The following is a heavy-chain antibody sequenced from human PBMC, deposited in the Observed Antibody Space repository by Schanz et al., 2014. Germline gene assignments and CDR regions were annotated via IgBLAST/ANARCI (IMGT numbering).Heavy chain of an antibody. D-gene: IGHD2-8*01. V-gene: IGHV3-30-3*01. CDR1: GFTFGGYA. J-gene: IGHJ5*02. CDR3: ASGGYCTNGVCNGGRNWFDP. Sequence: QVQLLESGGGVVQPGRSLRLSCAVSGFTFGGYALHWVRQAPGKGLAWVAVISYDGSTKYYADSVKGRFTISRDNSKNTLYLQINSLRAEDTAVYYCASGGYCTNGVCNGGRNWFDPWGQGTLVTVSS. CDR2: ISYDGSTK.